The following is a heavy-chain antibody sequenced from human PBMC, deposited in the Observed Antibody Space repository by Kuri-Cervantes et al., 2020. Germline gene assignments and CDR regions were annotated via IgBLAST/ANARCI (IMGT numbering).Heavy chain of an antibody. CDR1: GGSISSSSYY. D-gene: IGHD3-3*01. V-gene: IGHV4-39*07. Sequence: SETLSLTCTVSGGSISSSSYYWGWIRQPPGKGLEWIGSIYYSGSTYYNPSLKSRVTISVDTSKNQFSLKLSSVTAADTAVYYCASFGVSSETGPHDAFDIWGQGTMVTVSS. J-gene: IGHJ3*02. CDR3: ASFGVSSETGPHDAFDI. CDR2: IYYSGST.